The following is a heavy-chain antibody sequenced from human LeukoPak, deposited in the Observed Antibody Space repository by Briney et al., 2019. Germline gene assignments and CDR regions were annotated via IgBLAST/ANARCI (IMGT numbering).Heavy chain of an antibody. CDR2: IYYSGST. D-gene: IGHD5-24*01. CDR3: ARARDGHINNWFDP. Sequence: SETLSLTCTVSGGSLNSYYWSWIRQPPGKGLEWIGYIYYSGSTNYNPSLKSRVTISVDTSKNQFSLKMSSVTAADTAVYYCARARDGHINNWFDPWGQGTLVTVSS. J-gene: IGHJ5*02. CDR1: GGSLNSYY. V-gene: IGHV4-59*01.